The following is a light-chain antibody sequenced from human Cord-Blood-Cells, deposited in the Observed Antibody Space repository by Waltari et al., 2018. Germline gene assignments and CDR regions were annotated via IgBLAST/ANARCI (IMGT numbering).Light chain of an antibody. CDR3: QQYNNWPPT. CDR2: GAS. CDR1: QGVGSN. V-gene: IGKV3-15*01. J-gene: IGKJ1*01. Sequence: EIVMRQSLATLSVSPGARATLSCRARQGVGSNFAWYPQTPGQAPRLLIYGASTRATGIPARFSGSGSGTEFTHTISSLQSEDFAVYYCQQYNNWPPTFGQGTKVEIK.